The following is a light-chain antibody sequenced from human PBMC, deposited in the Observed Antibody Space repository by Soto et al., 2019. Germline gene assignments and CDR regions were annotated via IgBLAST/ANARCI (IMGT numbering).Light chain of an antibody. CDR3: QQADSCPIT. CDR1: EDISSR. J-gene: IGKJ5*01. V-gene: IGKV1-12*01. Sequence: DIQMTQSPSSVSASVGDRVTISCLASEDISSRLAWYQQKPGNAPKLLIYAAFILQSGVPSRFSGYGSGTDFTLSISSLQPEDFATYYCQQADSCPITFGQGTRLEI. CDR2: AAF.